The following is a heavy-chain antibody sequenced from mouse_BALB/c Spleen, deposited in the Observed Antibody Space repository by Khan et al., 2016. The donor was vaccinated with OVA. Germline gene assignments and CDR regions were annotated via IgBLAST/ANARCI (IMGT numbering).Heavy chain of an antibody. CDR1: GYAFTNYL. CDR3: ARRGFYAMDY. CDR2: INPGSGGT. Sequence: QVQLQQSGAELVRPGTSVKVSCKASGYAFTNYLIEWVKQRPGQGLEWIGVINPGSGGTNYNEKFKGKATLTADKSSSTAYIQLSSLTSDDSAVYFGARRGFYAMDYWGQGTSVTVSS. V-gene: IGHV1-54*01. J-gene: IGHJ4*01.